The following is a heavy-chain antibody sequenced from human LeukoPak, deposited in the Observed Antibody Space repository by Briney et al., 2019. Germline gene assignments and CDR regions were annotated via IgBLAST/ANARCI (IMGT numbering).Heavy chain of an antibody. CDR2: INGDGGRT. CDR1: GFTFSSYA. CDR3: AKDIKGTNYYYYGMGA. V-gene: IGHV3-23*01. Sequence: GASLRLSCAASGFTFSSYAMSWVRQAPGKGLEWVSAINGDGGRTYHADSVKGRFTISRDNSKNTLYLQMNSLRVEDTAVYYCAKDIKGTNYYYYGMGAWGQGIRSPSP. J-gene: IGHJ6*02. D-gene: IGHD1-14*01.